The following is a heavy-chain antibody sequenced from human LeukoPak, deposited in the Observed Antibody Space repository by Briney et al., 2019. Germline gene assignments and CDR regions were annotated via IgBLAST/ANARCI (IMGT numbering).Heavy chain of an antibody. CDR3: ARHHCGGDCYSAGRAYYMDV. D-gene: IGHD2-21*02. CDR2: IYYSGYT. Sequence: PSETLSLTCTVSGGSISSYYWSWIRQPPGKGLEWIGYIYYSGYTNYNPSLKSRVTISVDTSKNQFSLKLSSVTAADTAVYYCARHHCGGDCYSAGRAYYMDVWGKGTTVTISS. V-gene: IGHV4-59*08. CDR1: GGSISSYY. J-gene: IGHJ6*03.